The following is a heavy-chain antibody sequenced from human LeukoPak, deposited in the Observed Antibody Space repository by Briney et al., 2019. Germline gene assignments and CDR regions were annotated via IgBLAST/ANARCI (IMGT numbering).Heavy chain of an antibody. Sequence: PSETLSLTCAVYGGSFSGYYWSWLRQPPGKGLEWIGEINHSGSTNYNPSLKSRVTISVDTSKNQFSLKLSSVTAADTAVYYCARGSYDYVWGSYHLDYWGQGTLVTVSS. CDR2: INHSGST. CDR1: GGSFSGYY. V-gene: IGHV4-34*01. D-gene: IGHD3-16*02. J-gene: IGHJ4*02. CDR3: ARGSYDYVWGSYHLDY.